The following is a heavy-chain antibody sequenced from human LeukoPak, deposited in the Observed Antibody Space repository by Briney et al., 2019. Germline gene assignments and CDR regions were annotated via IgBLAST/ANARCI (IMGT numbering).Heavy chain of an antibody. CDR3: ARERDGYNYADY. CDR1: GFTFSTYS. Sequence: GGSLRLSCAASGFTFSTYSINWVRQAPGKGLEWVSWISGSSDYISFADSVKGRFTIARDNAKKLVHLQMNSPRAEDTAVYYCARERDGYNYADYWGQGTLVTVSS. D-gene: IGHD5-24*01. V-gene: IGHV3-21*01. J-gene: IGHJ4*02. CDR2: ISGSSDYI.